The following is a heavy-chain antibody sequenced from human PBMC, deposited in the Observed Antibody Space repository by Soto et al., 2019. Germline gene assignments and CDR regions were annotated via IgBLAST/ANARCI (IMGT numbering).Heavy chain of an antibody. V-gene: IGHV3-30*03. D-gene: IGHD6-19*01. CDR2: VSSDGSKK. Sequence: QVQLVESGGGVVQPGRSLRLSCAASGFTFSNYGMNWVRQAPGKGLEWVAVVSSDGSKKYYVDSVKGRFTISRDNSKHTLFLQMDSLTGEDTAVYYCATDGPGKQSLVGYYFDYWGQGTSVTVSS. CDR1: GFTFSNYG. J-gene: IGHJ4*02. CDR3: ATDGPGKQSLVGYYFDY.